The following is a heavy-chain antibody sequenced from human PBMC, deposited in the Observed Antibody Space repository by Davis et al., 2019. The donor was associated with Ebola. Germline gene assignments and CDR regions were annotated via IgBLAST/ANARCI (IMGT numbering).Heavy chain of an antibody. J-gene: IGHJ4*02. CDR1: GGSISSYY. D-gene: IGHD3-22*01. CDR3: ARVQDYYDSSGLAPFDY. Sequence: MPGGSLRLSCTVSGGSISSYYWSWIRQPPGKGLEWIGYIYYSGSTNYNPSLKSRVTISVDTSKNQFSLKLSSVTAADTAVYYCARVQDYYDSSGLAPFDYWGQGTLVTVSS. V-gene: IGHV4-59*01. CDR2: IYYSGST.